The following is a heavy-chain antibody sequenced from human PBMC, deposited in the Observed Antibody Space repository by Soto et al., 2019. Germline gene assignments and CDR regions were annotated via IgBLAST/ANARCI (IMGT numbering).Heavy chain of an antibody. D-gene: IGHD6-19*01. Sequence: QVQLVQSGAEVKKPGASVKVSCKASGYTFTSYYMHWVRQAPGQGLEWMGIINPSGGSTSYAQKFQGRVTMTRDTSTSTGYMVLSSLRSEDTAVYYCARDSGYSSGWYKDLDYWGQGTLVTVSS. CDR3: ARDSGYSSGWYKDLDY. J-gene: IGHJ4*02. V-gene: IGHV1-46*01. CDR1: GYTFTSYY. CDR2: INPSGGST.